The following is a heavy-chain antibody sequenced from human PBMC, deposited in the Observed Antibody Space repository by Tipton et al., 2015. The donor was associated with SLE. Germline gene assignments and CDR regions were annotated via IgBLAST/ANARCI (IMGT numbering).Heavy chain of an antibody. Sequence: TLSLTCTVSGGSISSYYWSWIRQPPGQGLGWIGYIYYSGSTNYNPSLKSRVTISVDTSKNQFSLKLSSVTAADTAVYYCAREVWGTGTTDWGQGTLVTVSS. CDR1: GGSISSYY. D-gene: IGHD1-1*01. J-gene: IGHJ4*02. CDR3: AREVWGTGTTD. V-gene: IGHV4-4*08. CDR2: IYYSGST.